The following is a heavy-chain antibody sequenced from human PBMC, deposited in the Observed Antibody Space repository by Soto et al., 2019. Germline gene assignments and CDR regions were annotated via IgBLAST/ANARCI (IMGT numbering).Heavy chain of an antibody. Sequence: SVKVSCKASGVTFSSYAISWVRQAPGQGLEWMGGIIPIFGTANYAQKFQGRVTITADESTSTAYMELSSLRSEDTAVYYCARKYSYGYDSAFDIWGQGTMVTVSS. CDR3: ARKYSYGYDSAFDI. CDR1: GVTFSSYA. D-gene: IGHD5-18*01. V-gene: IGHV1-69*13. CDR2: IIPIFGTA. J-gene: IGHJ3*02.